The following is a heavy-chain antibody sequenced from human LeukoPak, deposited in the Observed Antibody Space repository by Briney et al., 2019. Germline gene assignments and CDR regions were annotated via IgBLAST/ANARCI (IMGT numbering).Heavy chain of an antibody. CDR2: ITTTGDRI. D-gene: IGHD2-8*01. CDR3: VRDTKDY. Sequence: GGSLRLSCIASGFTFSRYEMNWVRQAPGKGLEWIAYITTTGDRIQYADPVKGRFTISRDNTKNSLYLQLNSLRADDTAIYYCVRDTKDYWGQGTLVTVSS. V-gene: IGHV3-48*03. J-gene: IGHJ4*02. CDR1: GFTFSRYE.